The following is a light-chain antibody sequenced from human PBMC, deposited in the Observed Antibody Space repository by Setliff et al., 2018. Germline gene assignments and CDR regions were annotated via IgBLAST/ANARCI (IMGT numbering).Light chain of an antibody. CDR2: DVS. V-gene: IGLV2-14*03. J-gene: IGLJ2*01. CDR3: SSYTSSSPHVV. CDR1: SSDVGGYNY. Sequence: QSVLAQPPSASGSPGQSVTISCTGTSSDVGGYNYVSWYQQHPGKAPKLMIYDVSNRPSGVSNRFSGSKSGNTASLTISGLQAEDEADYYCSSYTSSSPHVVFGGGTQLTVL.